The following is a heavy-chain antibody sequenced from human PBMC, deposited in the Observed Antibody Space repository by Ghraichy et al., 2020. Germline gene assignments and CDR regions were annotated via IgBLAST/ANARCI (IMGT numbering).Heavy chain of an antibody. Sequence: SETLSLTCTVSGGSISSSSYYWGWIRQPPGKGLEWIGSIYYSGSTYYNPSLKSRVTISVDTSKNQFSLKLSSVTAADTAVYYCASLQVGATPHDYYYGMDVWGQGTTVTVSS. V-gene: IGHV4-39*01. CDR3: ASLQVGATPHDYYYGMDV. D-gene: IGHD1-26*01. CDR1: GGSISSSSYY. CDR2: IYYSGST. J-gene: IGHJ6*02.